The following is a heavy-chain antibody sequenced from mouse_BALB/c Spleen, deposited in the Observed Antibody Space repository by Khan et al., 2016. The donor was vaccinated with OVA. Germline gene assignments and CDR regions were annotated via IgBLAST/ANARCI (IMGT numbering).Heavy chain of an antibody. V-gene: IGHV1S132*01. CDR1: GYTFTNYW. CDR2: IFPGTGTT. D-gene: IGHD2-1*01. Sequence: QVQLQQSGAELVKPGASVKLSCKTSGYTFTNYWIQWVKQRPGQGRGGIGEIFPGTGTTYYNEDFKAKATLTIDTSSSTAYMQLSSLTSDDSAVYFCARGYFGNYEFAYWGQGTLVTVSA. J-gene: IGHJ3*01. CDR3: ARGYFGNYEFAY.